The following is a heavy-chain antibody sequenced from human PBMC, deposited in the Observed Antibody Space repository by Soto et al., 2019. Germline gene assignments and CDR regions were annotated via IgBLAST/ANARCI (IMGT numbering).Heavy chain of an antibody. J-gene: IGHJ6*02. CDR3: ARARGSQLYYYGMDV. Sequence: GGSLRLSCAASGFTFSSYAMHWVRQAPGKGLEWVAVISYDGSNKYYADSVKGRFTISRDNSKNTLYLQMNSLRAEDTAVYYCARARGSQLYYYGMDVWGQGTTVTVSS. V-gene: IGHV3-30-3*01. D-gene: IGHD2-15*01. CDR1: GFTFSSYA. CDR2: ISYDGSNK.